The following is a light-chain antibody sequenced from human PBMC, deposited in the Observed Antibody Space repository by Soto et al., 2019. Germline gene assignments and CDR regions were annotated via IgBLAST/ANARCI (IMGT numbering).Light chain of an antibody. Sequence: EIVLTQSPGTLSLSPGERATLSCRASQSVTSSYLAWYQQKPGQAPRLLIYGASNRATGFPDRLSGSGSGTDFTLTISRLEPEDFAVYYCHQYARSPLTFGPGTKVD. J-gene: IGKJ3*01. CDR1: QSVTSSY. V-gene: IGKV3-20*01. CDR2: GAS. CDR3: HQYARSPLT.